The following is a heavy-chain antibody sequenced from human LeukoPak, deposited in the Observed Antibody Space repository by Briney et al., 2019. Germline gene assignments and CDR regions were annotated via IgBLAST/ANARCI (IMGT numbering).Heavy chain of an antibody. CDR3: ARAGILTGYYLDY. CDR2: IYSGGSI. V-gene: IGHV3-66*01. J-gene: IGHJ4*02. CDR1: GFTVSSNY. Sequence: AGGSLRLSCSASGFTVSSNYMSWVRQAPGKGLEWVALIYSGGSIYNADSVKGRFTISRDNSKNTLYLQMNSLRAEDTAVYYCARAGILTGYYLDYWGQGTLVTVSS. D-gene: IGHD3-9*01.